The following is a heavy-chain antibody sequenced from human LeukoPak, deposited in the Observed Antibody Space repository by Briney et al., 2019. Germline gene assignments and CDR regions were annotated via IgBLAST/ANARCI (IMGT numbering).Heavy chain of an antibody. CDR3: AREDLYDGGGPDGFDI. J-gene: IGHJ3*02. D-gene: IGHD3-22*01. V-gene: IGHV1-46*01. CDR1: GYTFTSYY. CDR2: INPSGGST. Sequence: GASVKVSCKASGYTFTSYYMHWVRQAPGQGLEWMGIINPSGGSTSYAQKFQGRVTMTRDTSTGTVYMELSSLKSGDTAVYYCAREDLYDGGGPDGFDIWGQGTMVTVSS.